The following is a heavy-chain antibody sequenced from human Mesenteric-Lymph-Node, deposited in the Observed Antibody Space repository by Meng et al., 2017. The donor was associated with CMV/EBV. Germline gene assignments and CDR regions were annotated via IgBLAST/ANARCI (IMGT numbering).Heavy chain of an antibody. J-gene: IGHJ5*02. CDR1: GYSFTGYS. Sequence: QVQLVQSGAEVTKPGASVKVSFKASGYSFTGYSIHWVRQAPGQGLEWMGRISPNTGDTIYEENFQGRVTMTRDTSINTAYMELSSLTSDDTAVYYCGRGQQTFDPWGQGTLVTVSS. CDR3: GRGQQTFDP. V-gene: IGHV1-2*06. CDR2: ISPNTGDT. D-gene: IGHD1-1*01.